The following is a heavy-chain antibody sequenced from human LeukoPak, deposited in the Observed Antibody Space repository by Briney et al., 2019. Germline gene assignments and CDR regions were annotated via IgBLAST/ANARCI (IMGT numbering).Heavy chain of an antibody. CDR2: ISYDGSNK. J-gene: IGHJ5*02. V-gene: IGHV3-30*03. Sequence: GGSLRLSCAASGFTFSSYSMNWVRQAPGKGLEWVAVISYDGSNKYYADSVKGRFTISRDNSKNTLYLQMNSLRAEDTAVYYCARDIRDYGDYNWFDPWGQGTLVTVSS. CDR3: ARDIRDYGDYNWFDP. D-gene: IGHD4-17*01. CDR1: GFTFSSYS.